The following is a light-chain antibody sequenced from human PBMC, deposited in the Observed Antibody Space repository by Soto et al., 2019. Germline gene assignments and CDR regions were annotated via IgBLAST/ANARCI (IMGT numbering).Light chain of an antibody. Sequence: QSALTQPASVSGSPGQSITISCVGTSGDIGDYNYVSWCQQHPGKVPKVIIYDVSNRPSGVSYRFSGTKSGNTASLTVSGLQAEDEADYYCCSYTRSSTLIFGTGTKVTVL. J-gene: IGLJ1*01. CDR3: CSYTRSSTLI. CDR1: SGDIGDYNY. V-gene: IGLV2-14*01. CDR2: DVS.